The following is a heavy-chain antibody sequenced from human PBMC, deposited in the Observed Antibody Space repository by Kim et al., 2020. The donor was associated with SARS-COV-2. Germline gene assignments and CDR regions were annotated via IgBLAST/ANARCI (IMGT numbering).Heavy chain of an antibody. CDR2: IWYDGTYK. J-gene: IGHJ4*02. D-gene: IGHD1-26*01. Sequence: GGSLRLSCAASGFTFSSYGMHWVRHAPGKGLEWVAVIWYDGTYKYYADSVKGRFTVSRDNSNNPLSLQMNSLRAEDTAVYYCARVPYSGSYYGVYWGQGTMATV. V-gene: IGHV3-33*01. CDR1: GFTFSSYG. CDR3: ARVPYSGSYYGVY.